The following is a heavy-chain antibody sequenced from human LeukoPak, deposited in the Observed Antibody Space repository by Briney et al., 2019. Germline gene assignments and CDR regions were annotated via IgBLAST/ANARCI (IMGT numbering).Heavy chain of an antibody. V-gene: IGHV3-7*01. D-gene: IGHD3-22*01. CDR1: GFTFSSYW. J-gene: IGHJ4*02. CDR3: ARDLNSPYDSRLTFDY. CDR2: IKQDGSEK. Sequence: GGSLRLSCAASGFTFSSYWMSWVRQAPGKGLEWVANIKQDGSEKYYVDSVKGRFTISRDNAKNSLYLQMNSLRAEDTAVYYCARDLNSPYDSRLTFDYWGQGTLVTVSS.